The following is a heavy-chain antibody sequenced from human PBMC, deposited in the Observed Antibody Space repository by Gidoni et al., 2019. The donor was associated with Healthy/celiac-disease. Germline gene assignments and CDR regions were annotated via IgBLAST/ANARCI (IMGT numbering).Heavy chain of an antibody. CDR2: TYYSGST. V-gene: IGHV4-31*03. CDR1: GGSISSGGYY. CDR3: ARSSNYYDSSGYVDY. Sequence: QVQLQESGPGLVKPSQTLSLTCTVSGGSISSGGYYWSWLRQHPGKGLEWIGYTYYSGSTYYNPSLKSRVTISVDTSKNQFSLKLSSVTAADTAVYYCARSSNYYDSSGYVDYWGQGTLVTVSS. J-gene: IGHJ4*02. D-gene: IGHD3-22*01.